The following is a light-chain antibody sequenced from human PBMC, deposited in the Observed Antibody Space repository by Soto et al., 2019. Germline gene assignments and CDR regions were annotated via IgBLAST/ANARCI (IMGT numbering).Light chain of an antibody. V-gene: IGKV3-20*01. Sequence: EIVLTQSPGTLSLSPGERATLSCRASQSVSSSYLAWYQQKPGQAPRLLIYGASSRATGIPDRFSGSGSGTDFTLTISRLEPEDFAVYYCQLYGGSHMFSFGQVTKLEIK. CDR3: QLYGGSHMFS. CDR2: GAS. CDR1: QSVSSSY. J-gene: IGKJ2*01.